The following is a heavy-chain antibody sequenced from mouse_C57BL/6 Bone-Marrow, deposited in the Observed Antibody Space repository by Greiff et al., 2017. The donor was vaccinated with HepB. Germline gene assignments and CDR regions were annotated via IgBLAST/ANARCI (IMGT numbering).Heavy chain of an antibody. J-gene: IGHJ3*01. D-gene: IGHD2-4*01. CDR2: FHPYNDDT. CDR1: GYTFTTYP. Sequence: SGYTFTTYPIEWMKQNHGKSLEWIGNFHPYNDDTKYNEKFKGKATLTVEKSSSTVYLELSRLTSDDSAVYYCAREDYDVGFAYWGQGTLVTVSA. CDR3: AREDYDVGFAY. V-gene: IGHV1-47*01.